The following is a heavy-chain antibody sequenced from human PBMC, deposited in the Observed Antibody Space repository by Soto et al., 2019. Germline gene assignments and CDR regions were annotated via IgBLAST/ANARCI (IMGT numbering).Heavy chain of an antibody. CDR2: IKSQTDGGTR. Sequence: GGSLRLSCAASGFTFSNAWMNWVRQAPGKGLEWVGRIKSQTDGGTRDYAAPVKGRFTISRDDSKNTLYLQMNSLKTEGTAVYYCTTDGITMIVVGGLSWGQGTLVTVSS. J-gene: IGHJ4*02. CDR1: GFTFSNAW. CDR3: TTDGITMIVVGGLS. D-gene: IGHD3-22*01. V-gene: IGHV3-15*07.